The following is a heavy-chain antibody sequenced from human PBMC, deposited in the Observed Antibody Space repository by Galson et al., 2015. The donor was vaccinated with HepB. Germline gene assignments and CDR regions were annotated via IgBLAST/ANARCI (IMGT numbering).Heavy chain of an antibody. CDR1: GINVSSNY. CDR2: IYSGGST. J-gene: IGHJ6*02. Sequence: SLRLSCAASGINVSSNYMSWVRRAPGKGLEWVSVIYSGGSTYYADSVRGRFTISRDNSKNTLYFQMNSLRADDTAVYYCARGPFGIVDGMGVRGQGTTVTVSS. V-gene: IGHV3-53*01. D-gene: IGHD1-26*01. CDR3: ARGPFGIVDGMGV.